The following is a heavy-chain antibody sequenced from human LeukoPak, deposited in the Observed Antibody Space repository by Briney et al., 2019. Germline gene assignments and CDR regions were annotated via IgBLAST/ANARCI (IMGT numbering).Heavy chain of an antibody. CDR1: GASVTSGDFY. V-gene: IGHV4-39*01. D-gene: IGHD3-10*01. CDR2: VYYTGST. Sequence: PSETLSLTCSVSGASVTSGDFYWGWLRQPPGKGPEWIATVYYTGSTYYNPSLKSRVTISIDTSKNQFSLRLTSVTTTDTAIYHCARHSGSGSLSRPFDPWGQGTLVSVSS. J-gene: IGHJ5*02. CDR3: ARHSGSGSLSRPFDP.